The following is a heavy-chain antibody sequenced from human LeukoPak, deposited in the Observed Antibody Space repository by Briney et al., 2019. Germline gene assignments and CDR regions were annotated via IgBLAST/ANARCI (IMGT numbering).Heavy chain of an antibody. CDR1: GGSISSYY. Sequence: SETLSLTCTVSGGSISSYYWSWIRQPPGKGLEWIGYIYYSGSTNYNPSLKGRVTISVDTSKNQFSLKLSSVTAADTAVYYCARQGYDIDAFDIWGQGTMVTVSS. V-gene: IGHV4-59*08. J-gene: IGHJ3*02. D-gene: IGHD3-22*01. CDR2: IYYSGST. CDR3: ARQGYDIDAFDI.